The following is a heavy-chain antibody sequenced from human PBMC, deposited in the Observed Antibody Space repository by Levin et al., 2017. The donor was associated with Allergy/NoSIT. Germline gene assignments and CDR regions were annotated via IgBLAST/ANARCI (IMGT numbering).Heavy chain of an antibody. D-gene: IGHD3-22*01. V-gene: IGHV3-9*01. Sequence: GGSLRLSCAASGFIFDDYAMHWVRQAPGKGLEWVSGISWNSGTIGYADSVKGRFIISRDNAKNSLFLQMNSLRPEDTALYYCAKDSTDYYDRRGYFDYWGQGTLVTVPS. J-gene: IGHJ4*02. CDR2: ISWNSGTI. CDR3: AKDSTDYYDRRGYFDY. CDR1: GFIFDDYA.